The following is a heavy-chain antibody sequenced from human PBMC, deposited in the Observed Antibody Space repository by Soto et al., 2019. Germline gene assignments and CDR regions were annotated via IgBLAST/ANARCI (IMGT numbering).Heavy chain of an antibody. Sequence: QLQLQESGPGLVKPSETLSLTCTVSGGSISSSSYYWGWIRQPPGKGLEWIGSISYSGSTFYNPSLKSRVTISVDTSKNQFSLKLSSVTAADTAVYYCARQTRGSGWPKLFDYWGQGTLVTVSS. V-gene: IGHV4-39*01. CDR2: ISYSGST. CDR1: GGSISSSSYY. CDR3: ARQTRGSGWPKLFDY. J-gene: IGHJ4*02. D-gene: IGHD6-19*01.